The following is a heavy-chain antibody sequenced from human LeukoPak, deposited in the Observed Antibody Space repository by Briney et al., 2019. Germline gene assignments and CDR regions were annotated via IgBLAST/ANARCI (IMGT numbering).Heavy chain of an antibody. CDR1: GFTFSSSA. CDR2: ISVDGSTK. Sequence: GRSLRLSCAASGFTFSSSAMHWVRQPPGKGLEWVAFISVDGSTKYYADSVKGRFTISRDNSKNTLYLQMNSLRVEDTAVYYCARVGGVTPFFYFDFWGQGTLVTVSS. CDR3: ARVGGVTPFFYFDF. D-gene: IGHD1-26*01. V-gene: IGHV3-30*04. J-gene: IGHJ4*02.